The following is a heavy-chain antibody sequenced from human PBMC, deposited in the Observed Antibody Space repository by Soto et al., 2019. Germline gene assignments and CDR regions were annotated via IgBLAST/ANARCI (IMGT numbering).Heavy chain of an antibody. CDR2: MNPNSGNT. Sequence: QVQLVQSGAEVKKPGASVKVSCKASGYTFTRYDINWVRHATGQGLEWMGWMNPNSGNTGYAQKFQGTVTMTRNTFITTAYMELSSLRAEDTAVYYCARRGDSRSLYYYHYDGIDGRGQGTTVPV. CDR3: ARRGDSRSLYYYHYDGIDG. V-gene: IGHV1-8*01. D-gene: IGHD6-13*01. CDR1: GYTFTRYD. J-gene: IGHJ6*02.